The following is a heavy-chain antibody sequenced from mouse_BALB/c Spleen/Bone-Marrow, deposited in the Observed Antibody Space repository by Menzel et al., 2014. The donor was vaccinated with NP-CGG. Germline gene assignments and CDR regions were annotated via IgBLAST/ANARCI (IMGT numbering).Heavy chain of an antibody. CDR1: GFDFSRYW. V-gene: IGHV4-1*02. D-gene: IGHD1-1*01. Sequence: EVKVIESGGGLVQPGGSLKLSCAASGFDFSRYWMSWVRQAPGKGLEWIGEINPESSTINYTPSLKDKFIISRDNAKNTLYLQMSKVRSEDTALYYCARLNYYGNLFAWGAGTTVTVSS. CDR3: ARLNYYGNLFA. CDR2: INPESSTI. J-gene: IGHJ1*01.